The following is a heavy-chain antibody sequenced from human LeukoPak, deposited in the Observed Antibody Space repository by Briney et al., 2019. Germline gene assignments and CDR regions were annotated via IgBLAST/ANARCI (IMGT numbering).Heavy chain of an antibody. CDR3: ARLRLMVRGWIPYGMDV. CDR2: INHSGST. D-gene: IGHD3-10*01. J-gene: IGHJ6*02. V-gene: IGHV4-34*01. Sequence: SETLSLTCAVYGGSFSGYYWSWIRQPPGKGLEWIGEINHSGSTNYNPSLKSRVTISVDTSKNQFSLKLSSVTAADTAVYYCARLRLMVRGWIPYGMDVWGQGTTVTVSS. CDR1: GGSFSGYY.